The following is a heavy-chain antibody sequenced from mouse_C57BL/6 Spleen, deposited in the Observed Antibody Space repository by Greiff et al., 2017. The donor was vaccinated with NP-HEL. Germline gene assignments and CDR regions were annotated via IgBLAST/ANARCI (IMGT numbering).Heavy chain of an antibody. CDR2: IYPGGGYT. J-gene: IGHJ4*01. CDR1: GYTFTNYW. V-gene: IGHV1-63*01. CDR3: ARGYDYDDYYAMDY. Sequence: QVQLQQSGAELVRSGTSVKMSCKASGYTFTNYWIGWAKQRPGHGLEWIGDIYPGGGYTNYNEKFKGKATLTADKSSSTAYMQFSSLTSEDSAIYYCARGYDYDDYYAMDYWGQGTSVTVSS. D-gene: IGHD2-4*01.